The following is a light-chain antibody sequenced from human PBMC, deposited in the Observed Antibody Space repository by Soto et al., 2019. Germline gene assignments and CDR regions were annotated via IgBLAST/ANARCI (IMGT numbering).Light chain of an antibody. CDR1: QSISSY. Sequence: DIQMTKSPSSLSASVGDRVTITCRASQSISSYLNWYQQKPGKAPKLLIYAASSLQSGVPSRFSCSGSGTDFTLTISSLQPEYFATYYCQQSYRTPLYTFGQGTKLEIK. CDR3: QQSYRTPLYT. J-gene: IGKJ2*01. CDR2: AAS. V-gene: IGKV1-39*01.